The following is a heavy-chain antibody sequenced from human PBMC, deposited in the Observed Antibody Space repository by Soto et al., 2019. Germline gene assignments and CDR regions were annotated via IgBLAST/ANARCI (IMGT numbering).Heavy chain of an antibody. CDR2: IYYSGST. Sequence: QLQLQESGPGLVKPSETLSLTCTVSGGSISSSSYYWGWIRQPPGKGLEWIGSIYYSGSTYYNPSLKSRVTISVDTSKNQFSLKLSSVTAADTAVYYCAPPAAAGTIFYWGQGTLVTVSS. CDR3: APPAAAGTIFY. D-gene: IGHD6-13*01. V-gene: IGHV4-39*01. CDR1: GGSISSSSYY. J-gene: IGHJ4*02.